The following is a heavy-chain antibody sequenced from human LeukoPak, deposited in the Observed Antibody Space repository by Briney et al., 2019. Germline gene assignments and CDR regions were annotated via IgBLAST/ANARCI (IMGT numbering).Heavy chain of an antibody. CDR3: ARDRASITMVRGVGWFDP. CDR1: GFTFSSYS. J-gene: IGHJ5*02. V-gene: IGHV3-48*01. Sequence: GGSLRLSCAASGFTFSSYSMNWVRQAPGKGLEWVSYISSSSSTIYYADSVKGRFTISRDNAKNSLYLQMNSLRAEDTAVYYCARDRASITMVRGVGWFDPWGQGTLVTVSS. D-gene: IGHD3-10*01. CDR2: ISSSSSTI.